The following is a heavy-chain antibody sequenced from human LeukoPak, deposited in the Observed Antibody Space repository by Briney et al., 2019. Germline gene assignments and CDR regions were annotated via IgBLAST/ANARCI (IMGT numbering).Heavy chain of an antibody. J-gene: IGHJ4*02. CDR3: ARDGGYYCDSSGYYFDY. V-gene: IGHV3-21*01. CDR1: GFTFSSYS. D-gene: IGHD3-22*01. CDR2: ISSSSSYI. Sequence: GGSLRLSCAASGFTFSSYSMNWVRQAPGKGLEWVSSISSSSSYIYYADSVKGRFTISRDNAKNSLYLQMNSLRAEDTAVYYCARDGGYYCDSSGYYFDYWGQGTLVTVSS.